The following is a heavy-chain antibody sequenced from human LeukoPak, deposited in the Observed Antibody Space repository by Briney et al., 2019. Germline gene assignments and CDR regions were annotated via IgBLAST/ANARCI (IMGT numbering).Heavy chain of an antibody. CDR2: INWIGGST. Sequence: PGGSLRLSCAASGFSFDDYGMSWVRQAPGKGLEWVSGINWIGGSTGHADSVKGRFTISRDNAKNSLYLQMNSLRAEDTALYYCARVARYCSGGSCYSNYDYMDGWGKGTTVTVSS. V-gene: IGHV3-20*04. D-gene: IGHD2-15*01. CDR3: ARVARYCSGGSCYSNYDYMDG. J-gene: IGHJ6*03. CDR1: GFSFDDYG.